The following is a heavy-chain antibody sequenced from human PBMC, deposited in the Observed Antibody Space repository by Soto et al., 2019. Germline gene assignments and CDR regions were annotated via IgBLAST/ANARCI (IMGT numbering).Heavy chain of an antibody. J-gene: IGHJ4*02. CDR2: ISGTGGST. CDR1: GFTFSSYA. Sequence: GSLRLSCAASGFTFSSYAMSWVRQPPGKGLEWVSAISGTGGSTYYADPVKGRFTISRDNSKNTLYLQMNSLRAEDTAVYFCAKAGPLGIFGVARFDYWGQGTLVTVSS. V-gene: IGHV3-23*01. D-gene: IGHD3-3*01. CDR3: AKAGPLGIFGVARFDY.